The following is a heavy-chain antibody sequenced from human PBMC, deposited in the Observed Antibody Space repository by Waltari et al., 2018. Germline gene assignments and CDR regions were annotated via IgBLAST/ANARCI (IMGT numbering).Heavy chain of an antibody. CDR3: ARDPNSSGWLDY. V-gene: IGHV3-53*01. J-gene: IGHJ4*02. Sequence: EVQLVESGGGLIQPGGSLRLSCAASGFTVSSNYMSWVRQAPGKGLEWGSVMYSGGSKYYADSVKGRFTIARDNSKNTRDLQMKSLRAEDTAVYYCARDPNSSGWLDYWGQGTLVTVSS. CDR2: MYSGGSK. CDR1: GFTVSSNY. D-gene: IGHD6-19*01.